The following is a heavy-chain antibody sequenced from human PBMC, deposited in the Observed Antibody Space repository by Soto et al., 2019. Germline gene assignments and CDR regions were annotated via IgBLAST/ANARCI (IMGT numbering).Heavy chain of an antibody. D-gene: IGHD3-3*01. CDR1: GYTFTGYY. Sequence: ASVKVSCKASGYTFTGYYMHWVRQAPGQGLEWMGWINPNSGGTNYAQKFQGWVTMTRDTSISTAYMELSRLRSDDTAVYYCARSMDDFVYYFDCWGQGTLVTVSS. J-gene: IGHJ4*02. CDR3: ARSMDDFVYYFDC. CDR2: INPNSGGT. V-gene: IGHV1-2*04.